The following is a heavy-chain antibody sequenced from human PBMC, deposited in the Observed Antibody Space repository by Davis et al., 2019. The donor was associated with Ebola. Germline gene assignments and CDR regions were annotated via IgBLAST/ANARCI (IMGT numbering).Heavy chain of an antibody. V-gene: IGHV3-48*01. Sequence: PGGSLRLSCAASGFTFSSYSMNWVRQAPGKGLEWVSYISSSSSTIYYADSVKGRFTISRDNAKNSLYLQMNSLRSEDTAVYYCARAAYCSGGSCYGFYYYYGMDVWGQGTTVTVSS. J-gene: IGHJ6*02. CDR2: ISSSSSTI. CDR3: ARAAYCSGGSCYGFYYYYGMDV. D-gene: IGHD2-15*01. CDR1: GFTFSSYS.